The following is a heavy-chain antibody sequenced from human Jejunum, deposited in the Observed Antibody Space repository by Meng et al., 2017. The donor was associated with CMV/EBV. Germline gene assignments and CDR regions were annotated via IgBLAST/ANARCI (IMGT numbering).Heavy chain of an antibody. CDR1: GLTFSTSA. D-gene: IGHD3-3*01. CDR2: ISSNGDRT. J-gene: IGHJ4*02. CDR3: ASWNGHYNGY. Sequence: CAASGLTFSTSAMHWVRQAPGKGLEYVSAISSNGDRTYYTDSVKGRFTISRDNAKNTLYLQMGSLRTEDTAVYYCASWNGHYNGYWGQGTLVTVSS. V-gene: IGHV3-64*02.